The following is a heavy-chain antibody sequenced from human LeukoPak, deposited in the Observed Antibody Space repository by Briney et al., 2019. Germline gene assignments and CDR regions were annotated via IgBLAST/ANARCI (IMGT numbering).Heavy chain of an antibody. J-gene: IGHJ4*02. CDR3: ARHRATGTWSDFDY. D-gene: IGHD1-14*01. CDR1: GYNFNTHW. V-gene: IGHV5-51*01. CDR2: IYPGDSDV. Sequence: RGESLKISCRTSGYNFNTHWIGWVRQLPGKGLEWMGIIYPGDSDVKYSPSFEGQVTISVDKSIDTAYLQWGSLKASDSAIYYCARHRATGTWSDFDYWGQGTVVTVSS.